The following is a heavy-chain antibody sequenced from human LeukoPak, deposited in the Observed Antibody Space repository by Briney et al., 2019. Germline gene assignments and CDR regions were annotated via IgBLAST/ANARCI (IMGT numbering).Heavy chain of an antibody. Sequence: GGSLRLSCAASGFTFSSYGMHWVRQAPGKGLEWVAVIWYDGSNKYYTDSVKGRFTISRDNSNNTLYLQMNSLRADDTAVYYCARALYGSGSYRVVAYWGQGTLVTVSS. CDR3: ARALYGSGSYRVVAY. D-gene: IGHD3-10*01. CDR1: GFTFSSYG. J-gene: IGHJ4*02. V-gene: IGHV3-33*01. CDR2: IWYDGSNK.